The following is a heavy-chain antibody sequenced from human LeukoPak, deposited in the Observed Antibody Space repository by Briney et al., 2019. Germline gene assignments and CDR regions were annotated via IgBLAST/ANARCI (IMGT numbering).Heavy chain of an antibody. D-gene: IGHD3-22*01. CDR3: ASLVRDSSGYYYDY. Sequence: SETLSLTCTVSGGSISSSSYYWGWIRQPPGKGLEWIGSIYYSGSTYYNPSLKSRVTISVDTSKNQFSLKLSSVTAADTAVYYCASLVRDSSGYYYDYWGQGTLVTVSS. CDR1: GGSISSSSYY. V-gene: IGHV4-39*07. CDR2: IYYSGST. J-gene: IGHJ4*02.